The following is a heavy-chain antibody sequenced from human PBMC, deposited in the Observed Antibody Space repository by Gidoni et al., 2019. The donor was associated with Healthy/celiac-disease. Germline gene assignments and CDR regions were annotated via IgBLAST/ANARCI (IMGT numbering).Heavy chain of an antibody. CDR2: INPSGGST. Sequence: QVQLVQSGAEVKKPGASVKVSCKASVYTFTSYYMHWVRQAPGQGLEWMGIINPSGGSTSYAQKFQGRVTMTRDTSTSTGYMELSSLRSEDTAVYYCARVLSLYDKPLDYWGQGTLVTVSS. D-gene: IGHD3-22*01. CDR1: VYTFTSYY. J-gene: IGHJ4*02. CDR3: ARVLSLYDKPLDY. V-gene: IGHV1-46*01.